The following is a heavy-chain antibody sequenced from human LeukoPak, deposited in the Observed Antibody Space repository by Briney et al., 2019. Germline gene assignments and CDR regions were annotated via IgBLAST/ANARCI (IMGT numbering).Heavy chain of an antibody. D-gene: IGHD5-18*01. CDR3: ARCDSVTALDY. CDR2: INHSGST. J-gene: IGHJ4*02. Sequence: SETLSLTCIVSGGSISSTSYYWSWIRQPPGKGLEWIGEINHSGSTNYNPSLKSRVTISVDTSKNQFSLKLTSVTAADTAVYYCARCDSVTALDYWGQGTLVTVSS. V-gene: IGHV4-39*07. CDR1: GGSISSTSYY.